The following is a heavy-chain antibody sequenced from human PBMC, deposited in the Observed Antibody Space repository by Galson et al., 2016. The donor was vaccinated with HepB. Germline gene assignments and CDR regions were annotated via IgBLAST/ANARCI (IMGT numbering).Heavy chain of an antibody. CDR1: GFTFTRYA. CDR2: ISSSSSFI. CDR3: VREGDSGLDS. V-gene: IGHV3-21*01. Sequence: SLRLSCAASGFTFTRYAMNWVRQAPGKGLDWVSSISSSSSFIHYADSVKGRFTISKDNAQTSLYLQMNSLRAGDTAVYYCVREGDSGLDSWGQGTLVTVSS. D-gene: IGHD5-12*01. J-gene: IGHJ4*02.